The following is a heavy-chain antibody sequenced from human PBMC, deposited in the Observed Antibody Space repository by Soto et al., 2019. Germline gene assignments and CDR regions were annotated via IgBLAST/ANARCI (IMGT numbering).Heavy chain of an antibody. Sequence: SETLSLTCTVSGGSISSYYWSWIRQPPGKGLEWIGYIYYSGSTNYNPSLKSRVTISVDTSKNQFSLKLSSVTAADTAVYYCARHKTAVTREGFWFDPWGQGTLVTVSS. CDR3: ARHKTAVTREGFWFDP. D-gene: IGHD4-17*01. J-gene: IGHJ5*02. V-gene: IGHV4-59*08. CDR2: IYYSGST. CDR1: GGSISSYY.